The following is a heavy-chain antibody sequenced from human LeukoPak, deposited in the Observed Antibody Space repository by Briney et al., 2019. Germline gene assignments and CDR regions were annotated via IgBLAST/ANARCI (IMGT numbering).Heavy chain of an antibody. CDR2: ISSSSSTI. D-gene: IGHD4-17*01. J-gene: IGHJ4*02. CDR1: GFTFSSYS. CDR3: ARERAVTIQPLDY. Sequence: GGSLRLFCAASGFTFSSYSMNWVRQAPGKGLEWVSYISSSSSTIYYADSVKGRFTISRDNAKNSLYLQMNSLRDEDTAVYYCARERAVTIQPLDYWGQGTLVTVSS. V-gene: IGHV3-48*02.